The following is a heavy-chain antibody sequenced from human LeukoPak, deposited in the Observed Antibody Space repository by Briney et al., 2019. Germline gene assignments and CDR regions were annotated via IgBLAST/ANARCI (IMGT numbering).Heavy chain of an antibody. CDR3: AREEVLRYFDWFMASSYYFDY. V-gene: IGHV3-30*02. CDR2: IRYYGGNK. D-gene: IGHD3-9*01. Sequence: PGESLRLSCAASGFTFSSYGMHWGRQPPGRGLEWVAFIRYYGGNKYYADSVKGRFTISRDNAKNTLYLQMNSLRGEDTAVYFCAREEVLRYFDWFMASSYYFDYWGQGTLVTVSS. J-gene: IGHJ4*02. CDR1: GFTFSSYG.